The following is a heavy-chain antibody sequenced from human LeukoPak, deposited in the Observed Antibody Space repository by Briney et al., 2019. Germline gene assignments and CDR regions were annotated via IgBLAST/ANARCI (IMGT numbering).Heavy chain of an antibody. CDR2: IIPILGIA. V-gene: IGHV1-69*04. Sequence: GASVKVSCKASGGTFSSYAISWVRQAPGQGLEWMGRIIPILGIANYAQKFQGRVTITADKSTSTAYMELSSLRSEDTAVYYCARAWYSSSPKTGGRLHDAFDIWGQGTMVTVSS. CDR1: GGTFSSYA. CDR3: ARAWYSSSPKTGGRLHDAFDI. J-gene: IGHJ3*02. D-gene: IGHD6-13*01.